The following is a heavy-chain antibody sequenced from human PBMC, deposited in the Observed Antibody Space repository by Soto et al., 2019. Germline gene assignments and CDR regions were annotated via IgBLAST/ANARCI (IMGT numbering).Heavy chain of an antibody. CDR2: INAGNGNT. D-gene: IGHD5-12*01. Sequence: ASVKVSCKASGYTFTSYAMHWVRQAPGQRLERIGWINAGNGNTKYSQKFHGRVTITRDTSASTAYMELCSLRSEDTAVYYCATLGCHIVATNHRLYYYYYGMDVWGQGTTVTVSS. J-gene: IGHJ6*02. V-gene: IGHV1-3*01. CDR1: GYTFTSYA. CDR3: ATLGCHIVATNHRLYYYYYGMDV.